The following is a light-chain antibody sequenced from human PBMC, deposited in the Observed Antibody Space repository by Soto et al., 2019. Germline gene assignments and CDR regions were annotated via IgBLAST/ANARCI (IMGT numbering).Light chain of an antibody. J-gene: IGKJ5*01. CDR2: GAS. CDR3: QQYDNWPIT. V-gene: IGKV3-15*01. CDR1: QSVSSN. Sequence: ERVMTQSPATLSASPGDSATLSCRAIQSVSSNLAWYQQKPGQAPRLXIYGASTRETAIPPRFSGSGAGTEFTRTISSLQSEDFEVYDCQQYDNWPITFGQGTRLEIK.